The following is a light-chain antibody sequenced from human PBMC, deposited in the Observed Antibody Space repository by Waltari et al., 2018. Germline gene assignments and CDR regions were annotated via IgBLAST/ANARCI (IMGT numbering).Light chain of an antibody. CDR2: GAS. Sequence: EIVLTQSPGTLSLSPGERATLSCRASQTISRGYLAWYQQKPGQAPRLLIYGASSRATGIADRFSGSGSGADFTLSISRLEPDDFAVYYCQQYENSPRTFGQGSKVEI. V-gene: IGKV3-20*01. J-gene: IGKJ1*01. CDR1: QTISRGY. CDR3: QQYENSPRT.